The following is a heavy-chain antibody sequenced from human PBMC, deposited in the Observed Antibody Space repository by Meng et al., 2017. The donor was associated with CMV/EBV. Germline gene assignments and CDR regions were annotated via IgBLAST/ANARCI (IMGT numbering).Heavy chain of an antibody. CDR2: IYYSGST. CDR3: ARAAPDYYDSSGPPDY. D-gene: IGHD3-22*01. V-gene: IGHV4-30-4*08. Sequence: QGQLQRAGPGLVKPSQTLSLTCTVSGGSISSGDYYWSWIRQPPGKGLEWIGYIYYSGSTYYNPSLKSRVTISVDTSKNQFSLKLSSVTAADTAVYYCARAAPDYYDSSGPPDYWGQGTLVTVSS. CDR1: GGSISSGDYY. J-gene: IGHJ4*02.